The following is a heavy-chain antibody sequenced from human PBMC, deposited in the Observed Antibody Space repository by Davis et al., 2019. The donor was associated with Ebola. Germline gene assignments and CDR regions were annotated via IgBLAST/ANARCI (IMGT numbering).Heavy chain of an antibody. CDR3: TPDTMIVVAWGVDFDL. Sequence: GESLKISCAASGFTVSSNYMRWFRQAPGKGLEWVGFIRSKAYGGTTEYAASVKGRFTISRDDSKSIAYLQMNSLKTEDTAVYYCTPDTMIVVAWGVDFDLWGRGTLVTVSS. CDR1: GFTVSSNY. D-gene: IGHD3-22*01. V-gene: IGHV3-49*03. CDR2: IRSKAYGGTT. J-gene: IGHJ2*01.